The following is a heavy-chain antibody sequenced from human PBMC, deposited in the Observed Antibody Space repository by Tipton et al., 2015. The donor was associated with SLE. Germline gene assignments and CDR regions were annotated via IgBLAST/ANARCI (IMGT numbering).Heavy chain of an antibody. Sequence: TLSLTCTVSGGSISSYYWSWIRQPAGKGLEWIGRIYTSGGTNYNPSLKSRVTMSVDTSKNQFSLKLSSVTAADTAVYYCAREFGYYDSSGPRGLGWFDPWGQGTLVTVSS. J-gene: IGHJ5*02. CDR2: IYTSGGT. CDR1: GGSISSYY. D-gene: IGHD3-22*01. V-gene: IGHV4-4*07. CDR3: AREFGYYDSSGPRGLGWFDP.